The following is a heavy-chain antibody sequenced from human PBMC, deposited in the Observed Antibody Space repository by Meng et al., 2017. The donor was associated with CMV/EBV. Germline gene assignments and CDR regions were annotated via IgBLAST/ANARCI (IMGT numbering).Heavy chain of an antibody. CDR2: ISSSGSTI. Sequence: GGSLRLSCAASGFTFSSYWMHWVRQAPGKGLEWVSYISSSGSTIYYADSVKGRFTISRDNAKNSLYLQMNSLRAEDTAVYYCARFGGVEWLYYYYYYYGMDVWGQGTTVTVSS. D-gene: IGHD3-16*01. V-gene: IGHV3-48*04. J-gene: IGHJ6*02. CDR1: GFTFSSYW. CDR3: ARFGGVEWLYYYYYYYGMDV.